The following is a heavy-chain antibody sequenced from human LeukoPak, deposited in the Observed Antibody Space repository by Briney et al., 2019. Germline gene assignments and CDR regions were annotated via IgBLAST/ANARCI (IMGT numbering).Heavy chain of an antibody. CDR3: AKRGGSIWYQFDS. Sequence: PGGSLRLSCVASGFIFSNYAMSWVRQAPGKGREWVSTLSASGGNTYYADSVKGRFTISRDTSKNTVYLQMNSLRAEDTAVYFCAKRGGSIWYQFDSWGQGTLVTVSS. CDR1: GFIFSNYA. D-gene: IGHD6-13*01. V-gene: IGHV3-23*01. J-gene: IGHJ4*02. CDR2: LSASGGNT.